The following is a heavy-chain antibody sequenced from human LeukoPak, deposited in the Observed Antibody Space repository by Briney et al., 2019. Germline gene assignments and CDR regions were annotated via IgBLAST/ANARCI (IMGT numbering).Heavy chain of an antibody. CDR1: GGSISSYY. Sequence: SETLSLTCTVSGGSISSYYWSWIRQPPGKGLEWIGSIYYSGSTYYNPSLKSRVTISVDTSKNQFSLKLSSVTAADTAVYYCASKGPMITFGGVIVSGDAFDIWGQGTMVTVSS. CDR2: IYYSGST. J-gene: IGHJ3*02. D-gene: IGHD3-16*02. CDR3: ASKGPMITFGGVIVSGDAFDI. V-gene: IGHV4-59*12.